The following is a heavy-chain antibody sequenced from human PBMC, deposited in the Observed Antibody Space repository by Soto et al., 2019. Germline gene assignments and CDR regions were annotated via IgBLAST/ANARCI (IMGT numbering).Heavy chain of an antibody. D-gene: IGHD3-10*01. CDR1: GFTFSSYG. Sequence: QVQLVESGGGVVQPGRSLRLSCAASGFTFSSYGMHWVRQAPGKGLEWVAVISYDGSNKYYADSVKGRFTISRDNSKNPRYLQKNSLRAEDRAVYYCAPWFGGFDYWGQGTLVTVSS. CDR3: APWFGGFDY. J-gene: IGHJ4*02. CDR2: ISYDGSNK. V-gene: IGHV3-30*03.